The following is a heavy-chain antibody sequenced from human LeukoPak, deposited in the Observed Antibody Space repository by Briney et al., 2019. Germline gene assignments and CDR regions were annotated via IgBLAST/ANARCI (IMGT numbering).Heavy chain of an antibody. CDR1: GGSISSGGYS. Sequence: NPSETLSLTCAVSGGSISSGGYSWSWIRQPPGKGLEWIGYIYHSGSTYYNPSLKSRVTISVDRSKNQFSLKLSSVTAADTAVYYCARDPYDSSGHYGMDVWGQGTTVTVSS. V-gene: IGHV4-30-2*01. CDR3: ARDPYDSSGHYGMDV. D-gene: IGHD3-22*01. J-gene: IGHJ6*02. CDR2: IYHSGST.